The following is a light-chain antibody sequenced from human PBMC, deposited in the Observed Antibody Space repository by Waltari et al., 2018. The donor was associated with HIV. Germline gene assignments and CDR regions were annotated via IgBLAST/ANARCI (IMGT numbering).Light chain of an antibody. CDR1: TSNIGSNY. J-gene: IGLJ3*02. CDR3: AAWDDSLSGWV. CDR2: RNN. Sequence: QSVLTQPPSASGTPGQRVTISCSGSTSNIGSNYVYWYQQLPGTTPKLLIYRNNQRPSGFPNRLSASKSDTSASLAISGLRSEDEADYYCAAWDDSLSGWVFGGGTKLTVL. V-gene: IGLV1-47*01.